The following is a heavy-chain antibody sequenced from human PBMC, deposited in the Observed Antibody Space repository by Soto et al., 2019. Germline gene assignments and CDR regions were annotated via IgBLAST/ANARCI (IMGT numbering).Heavy chain of an antibody. V-gene: IGHV3-66*01. CDR3: VRGYCSSSSCRGVENNWFDP. D-gene: IGHD2-2*01. Sequence: EVQLVESGGGLVQPGGSLRLSCAASGFTVSSNYMNWVRQAPGKGLEWVSVIYGGDNTYYADSVKGRFTISRDKSKSTLFLQMNSLRAEDTAVYYCVRGYCSSSSCRGVENNWFDPWGQGTLVTVSS. CDR1: GFTVSSNY. J-gene: IGHJ5*02. CDR2: IYGGDNT.